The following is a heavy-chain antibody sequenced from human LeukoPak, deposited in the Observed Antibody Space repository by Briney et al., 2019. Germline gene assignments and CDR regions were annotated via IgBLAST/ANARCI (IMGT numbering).Heavy chain of an antibody. CDR3: AKDRGIQLSETIDY. CDR2: ISWNSGSI. D-gene: IGHD5-18*01. Sequence: PGGSLRLSCAASGFTFDDYAMPWVRQAPGKGLEWVSGISWNSGSIGYADSVKGRFTISRDNAKNSLYLQMNSLRAEDTALYYCAKDRGIQLSETIDYWGQGTLVTVSS. J-gene: IGHJ4*02. V-gene: IGHV3-9*01. CDR1: GFTFDDYA.